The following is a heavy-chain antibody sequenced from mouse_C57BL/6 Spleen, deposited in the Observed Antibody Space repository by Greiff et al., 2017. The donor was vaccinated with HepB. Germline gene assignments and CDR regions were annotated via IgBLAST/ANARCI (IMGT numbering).Heavy chain of an antibody. CDR3: TRGGLGRGWYFDV. Sequence: VQLVESGAELVRPGASVTLSCKASGYTFTDYEMHWVKQTPVHGLEWIGAIDPETGGTAYNQKFKGKAILTADKSSSTAYMELRSLTSEDSAVYYCTRGGLGRGWYFDVWGTGTTVTVSS. D-gene: IGHD4-1*01. J-gene: IGHJ1*03. CDR1: GYTFTDYE. V-gene: IGHV1-15*01. CDR2: IDPETGGT.